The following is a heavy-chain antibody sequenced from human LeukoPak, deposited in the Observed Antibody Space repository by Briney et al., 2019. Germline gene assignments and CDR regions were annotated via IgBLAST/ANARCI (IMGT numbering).Heavy chain of an antibody. D-gene: IGHD2-15*01. CDR1: GGTFNSYA. CDR2: IIPIFGTA. CDR3: AGKNCSGGSCYSGAFRARSGYYMDV. J-gene: IGHJ6*03. V-gene: IGHV1-69*05. Sequence: RASVKVSCKASGGTFNSYAISWVRQAPGQGLEWMGRIIPIFGTANNAQKFQGRVTITTDESTSTAYMELSSLRSEDTAVYYCAGKNCSGGSCYSGAFRARSGYYMDVWGKGTTVTVSS.